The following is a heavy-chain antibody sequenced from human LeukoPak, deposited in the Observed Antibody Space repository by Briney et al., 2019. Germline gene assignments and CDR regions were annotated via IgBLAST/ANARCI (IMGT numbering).Heavy chain of an antibody. V-gene: IGHV4-39*01. CDR1: GGSIGSRSFY. J-gene: IGHJ5*02. CDR2: IDHSGNT. Sequence: PSKTLSLTCNVSGGSIGSRSFYWGWIRQPPGKGLEFIGSIDHSGNTNYNSSLKSRVTISADTSRNQFSLKLRSVTAADTAVYYCARRTSGGYSGYIDRWGQGTLVSVSS. CDR3: ARRTSGGYSGYIDR. D-gene: IGHD5-12*01.